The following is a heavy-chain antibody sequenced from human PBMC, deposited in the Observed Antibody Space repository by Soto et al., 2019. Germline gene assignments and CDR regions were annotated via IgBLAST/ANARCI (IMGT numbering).Heavy chain of an antibody. CDR2: IYKTGKT. CDR3: ARHRARNWFDP. J-gene: IGHJ5*02. Sequence: SETLSLTCDVSGDFMGSGDYYWTWIRQPPGKGLEYIGYIYKTGKTYYNPSLKSRVTISVDTSKNQFSLKLSSVTAADTAVFYCARHRARNWFDPWGQGTLVTVSS. V-gene: IGHV4-30-4*01. D-gene: IGHD6-6*01. CDR1: GDFMGSGDYY.